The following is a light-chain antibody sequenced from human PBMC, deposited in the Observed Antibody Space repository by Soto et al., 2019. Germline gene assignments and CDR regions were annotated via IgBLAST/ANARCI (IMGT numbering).Light chain of an antibody. CDR1: QSVSSSY. CDR2: GAS. J-gene: IGKJ3*01. Sequence: IVFTQSPCTLCLSPGERATLSCRASQSVSSSYLAWYQQKPGQAPRLLIYGASSRATGIPDRFSGSGSGTDFTLTISRLEPEDFAVYYCQQYGSSPFTFGPGTKVDI. CDR3: QQYGSSPFT. V-gene: IGKV3-20*01.